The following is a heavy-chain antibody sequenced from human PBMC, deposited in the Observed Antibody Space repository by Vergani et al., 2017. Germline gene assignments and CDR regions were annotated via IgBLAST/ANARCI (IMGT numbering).Heavy chain of an antibody. CDR2: IKSTFDRGTT. V-gene: IGHV3-15*07. CDR1: GFSFRNAW. CDR3: TTDPRYCGDGACYWQRDHHYYGMDV. D-gene: IGHD2-21*01. Sequence: EVQLVESGGGIVKPGGSLRLSCVASGFSFRNAWMNWVRRTPGKGLEWVGRIKSTFDRGTTDYAAAVKGRFTISRDDSKNTLFLQMNGLKTVDIGVYYCTTDPRYCGDGACYWQRDHHYYGMDVWGQGTTVTVSS. J-gene: IGHJ6*02.